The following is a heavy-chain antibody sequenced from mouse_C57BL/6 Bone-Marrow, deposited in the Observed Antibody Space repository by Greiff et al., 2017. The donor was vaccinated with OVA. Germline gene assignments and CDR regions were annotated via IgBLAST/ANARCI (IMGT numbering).Heavy chain of an antibody. J-gene: IGHJ1*03. Sequence: QVQLLQSGAELARPGASVKLSCKASGYTFTSYGISWVKQRTGQGLEWIGEIYPRSGNTYYHETFKGKVTLTADKSYSTAYMELRSLTSEDSAVYFCARGDYYGSSSLYWYFDVWGTGTTVTVSS. CDR2: IYPRSGNT. CDR1: GYTFTSYG. V-gene: IGHV1-81*01. CDR3: ARGDYYGSSSLYWYFDV. D-gene: IGHD1-1*01.